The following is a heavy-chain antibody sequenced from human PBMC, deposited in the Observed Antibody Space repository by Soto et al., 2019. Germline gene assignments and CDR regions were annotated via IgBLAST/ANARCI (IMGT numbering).Heavy chain of an antibody. CDR1: GGSISSGGYY. D-gene: IGHD4-17*01. Sequence: QVQLQESGPGLVKPSQTLSLTCTVSGGSISSGGYYWSWIRQHPGKGLEWIGYIYYSGSTYYNPSLKSRVTISVDTSKNQFSLKLSSVTAADTAVYYCARGGSDGDVNYYYYGMDVWGQGTTVTVSS. J-gene: IGHJ6*02. CDR3: ARGGSDGDVNYYYYGMDV. CDR2: IYYSGST. V-gene: IGHV4-31*03.